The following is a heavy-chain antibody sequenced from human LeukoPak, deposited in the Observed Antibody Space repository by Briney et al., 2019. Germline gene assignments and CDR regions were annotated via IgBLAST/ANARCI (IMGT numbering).Heavy chain of an antibody. J-gene: IGHJ4*02. CDR2: ISDDSSKT. Sequence: GGSLRLSCAASGFTFSSYWMSWVRQAPGKGLECVSAISDDSSKTSYADSVKGRFTISRDYSKNTLYLQMNSLRAEDTAVYYCAKEGPDYGDYRSGDYFDFWGQGTLVTVSS. CDR1: GFTFSSYW. CDR3: AKEGPDYGDYRSGDYFDF. V-gene: IGHV3-23*01. D-gene: IGHD4-17*01.